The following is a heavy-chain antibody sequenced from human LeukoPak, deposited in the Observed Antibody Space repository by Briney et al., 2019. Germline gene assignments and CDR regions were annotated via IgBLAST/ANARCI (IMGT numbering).Heavy chain of an antibody. Sequence: GGSLRLSCAASGFTFSSYWMSWVRQAPGKGLEWVANIKQDGSEKYYVDSVKGRFTISRDNAKNSLYLQKNSLRAEDTAVYYCARGRIAAAGNTPFDPWGQGTLVTVSS. J-gene: IGHJ5*02. CDR1: GFTFSSYW. CDR3: ARGRIAAAGNTPFDP. V-gene: IGHV3-7*03. D-gene: IGHD6-13*01. CDR2: IKQDGSEK.